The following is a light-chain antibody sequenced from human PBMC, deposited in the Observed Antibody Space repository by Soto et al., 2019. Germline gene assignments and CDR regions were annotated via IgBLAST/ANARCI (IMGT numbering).Light chain of an antibody. V-gene: IGKV1-5*03. CDR1: QSISSW. CDR2: KAS. CDR3: QKYNSAPWT. J-gene: IGKJ1*01. Sequence: DIQMTQSPSTLPASVGDRVTITCRASQSISSWLAWYQQKPGKAPKLLIYKASTLETGVPSRFSGSGSGTDFTLTISSLQPEDVATYYCQKYNSAPWTFGQGTKVDIK.